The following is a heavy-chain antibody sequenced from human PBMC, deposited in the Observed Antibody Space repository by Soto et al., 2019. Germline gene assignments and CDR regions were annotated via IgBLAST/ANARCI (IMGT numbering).Heavy chain of an antibody. CDR3: ARRSWGQQLVPAYYYYGMDV. CDR2: IIPIFGTA. V-gene: IGHV1-69*06. J-gene: IGHJ6*02. Sequence: SVKVSCKASGGTFSSYAISWVRQAPGQGLEWMGGIIPIFGTANYAQKFQGRVTITADKSTSTAYMELSSLRSEDTAVYYCARRSWGQQLVPAYYYYGMDVWGQGTTVTAP. D-gene: IGHD6-13*01. CDR1: GGTFSSYA.